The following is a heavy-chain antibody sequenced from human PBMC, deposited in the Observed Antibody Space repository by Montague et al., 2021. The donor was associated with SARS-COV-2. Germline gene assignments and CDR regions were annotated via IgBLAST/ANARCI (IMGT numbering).Heavy chain of an antibody. D-gene: IGHD4-17*01. CDR3: ARRRLREDYFDF. J-gene: IGHJ4*02. CDR2: INHSGGT. Sequence: ETLSLTCAVYGGSFSGHSWTWIRQPPGKGLEWIGEINHSGGTNYNPSLKSRVTISIDASKNQFSLKLNSLTATDTAIYHCARRRLREDYFDFWGQGTLLTVSS. V-gene: IGHV4-34*01. CDR1: GGSFSGHS.